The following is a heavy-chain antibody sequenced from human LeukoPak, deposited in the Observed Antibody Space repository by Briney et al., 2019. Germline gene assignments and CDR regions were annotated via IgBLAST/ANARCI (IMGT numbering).Heavy chain of an antibody. Sequence: SQTLSLTCAISGDSVSTNTVAWNGIRQSPSRGLEWLGRTYYRSKWYNDYAVSVKSRITISPDTSKNQFSLHLKSVTPEDTAVYFCAREQLTGSYFDYWGQGTLVTVSS. J-gene: IGHJ4*02. V-gene: IGHV6-1*01. CDR2: TYYRSKWYN. CDR3: AREQLTGSYFDY. CDR1: GDSVSTNTVA. D-gene: IGHD7-27*01.